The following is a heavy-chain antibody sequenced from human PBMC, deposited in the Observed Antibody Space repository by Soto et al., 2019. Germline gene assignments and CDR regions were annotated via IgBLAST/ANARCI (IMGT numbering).Heavy chain of an antibody. CDR2: ISAYNGNT. CDR3: ARAVYGGNSASWYSDL. Sequence: QAQLEQSGPEVKKPGASVNVSCKASGYTFSSYSISWVRQAPGQGLEWMGWISAYNGNTNYAQKLKGRATMTRDTYTKTVNMELRSLTSDDTAAYYCARAVYGGNSASWYSDLWGRGTLVTVSS. D-gene: IGHD4-17*01. V-gene: IGHV1-18*01. J-gene: IGHJ2*01. CDR1: GYTFSSYS.